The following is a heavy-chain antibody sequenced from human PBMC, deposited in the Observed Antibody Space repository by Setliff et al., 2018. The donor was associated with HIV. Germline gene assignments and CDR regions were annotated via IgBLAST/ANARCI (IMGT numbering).Heavy chain of an antibody. Sequence: LRLSCAASGFTFDDDAMSWVRQAPGKGLEWVSGINWNGGSTGYADSVKGRFTISRDNAKNSLYLQINSLRAEDTAFYYCARGGLYCSGGNCPFDYWGQGTLVTVSS. D-gene: IGHD2-15*01. CDR1: GFTFDDDA. J-gene: IGHJ4*02. V-gene: IGHV3-20*04. CDR3: ARGGLYCSGGNCPFDY. CDR2: INWNGGST.